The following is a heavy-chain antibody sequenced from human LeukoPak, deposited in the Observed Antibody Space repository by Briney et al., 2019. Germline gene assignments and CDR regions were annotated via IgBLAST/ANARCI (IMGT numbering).Heavy chain of an antibody. J-gene: IGHJ4*02. Sequence: PSETLSLTXTVPGGSISGYYWSWIRQAAGQGLEWLGRIYTSGSTNYNPSLKSRVTMSVDTSKNQFSLKLSSVTAADTAVYYCARVGYGDTGDYWGQGTLVTVSS. CDR3: ARVGYGDTGDY. CDR1: GGSISGYY. CDR2: IYTSGST. V-gene: IGHV4-4*07. D-gene: IGHD4-17*01.